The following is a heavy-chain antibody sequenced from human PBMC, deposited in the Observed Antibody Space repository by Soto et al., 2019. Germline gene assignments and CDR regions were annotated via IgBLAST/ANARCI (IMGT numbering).Heavy chain of an antibody. CDR3: ARVRDGLDLYYYYGMDV. CDR2: IYYSGST. Sequence: QVQLQESGPGLVKPSQTLSLTCTVSGGSISSGGYYWIWIRQHPGKGLEWIGYIYYSGSTYYNPSLKSRVTISVDTSKNQFSLKLSSVTAADTAVYYCARVRDGLDLYYYYGMDVWGQGTTVTVSS. J-gene: IGHJ6*02. D-gene: IGHD3-16*01. V-gene: IGHV4-31*03. CDR1: GGSISSGGYY.